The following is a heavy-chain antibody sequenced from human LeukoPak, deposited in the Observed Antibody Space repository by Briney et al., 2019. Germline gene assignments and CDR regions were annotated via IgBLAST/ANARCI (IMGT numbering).Heavy chain of an antibody. CDR3: AREGSNQRRWRGTFDY. CDR2: IYYSGST. V-gene: IGHV4-31*03. D-gene: IGHD2-2*01. CDR1: GGPISSGGYY. Sequence: SETLSLPCTVSGGPISSGGYYWSWIRQHPGKGLEWLGYIYYSGSTYYNPSLTSRVTISVDTSKNQFSLMLSSVTAADTAVYYCAREGSNQRRWRGTFDYWGQGTLVTVSS. J-gene: IGHJ4*02.